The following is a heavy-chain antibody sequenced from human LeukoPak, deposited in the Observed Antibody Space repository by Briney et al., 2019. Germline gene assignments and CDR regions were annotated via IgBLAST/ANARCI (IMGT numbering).Heavy chain of an antibody. D-gene: IGHD3-16*01. CDR3: VKNYDIRYGFDS. CDR1: GFTLSNYA. CDR2: ISGSGGNT. J-gene: IGHJ4*02. V-gene: IGHV3-23*01. Sequence: GGSLRLSCAPSGFTLSNYAMTWVRQAPGKGLEWVFSISGSGGNTYYADSVQGRFTISRDNSQNTLFLQMNSLRAEDTAVYYCVKNYDIRYGFDSWGQGTLVTVSS.